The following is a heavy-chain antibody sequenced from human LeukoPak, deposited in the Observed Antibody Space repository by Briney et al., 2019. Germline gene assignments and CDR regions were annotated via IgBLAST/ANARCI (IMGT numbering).Heavy chain of an antibody. V-gene: IGHV1-69*05. CDR1: GYTFTSYG. CDR3: ARGAAAIEGELDY. J-gene: IGHJ4*02. Sequence: ASVKVSCKASGYTFTSYGITWVRQAPGQGLEWMGGIIPIFGTANYAQKFQGRVTITTDESTSTAYMELSSLRSEDTAVYYCARGAAAIEGELDYWGQGTLVTVSS. CDR2: IIPIFGTA. D-gene: IGHD2-2*01.